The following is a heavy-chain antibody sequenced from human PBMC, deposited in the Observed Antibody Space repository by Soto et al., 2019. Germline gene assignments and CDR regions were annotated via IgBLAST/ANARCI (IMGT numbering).Heavy chain of an antibody. D-gene: IGHD6-13*01. CDR3: AKDMRGGSSSSRYYYGLDV. V-gene: IGHV3-9*01. CDR1: GFTFDDYA. J-gene: IGHJ6*02. CDR2: ISWNSGTI. Sequence: EVQLVESGGGLVQPGRSLRLSCAASGFTFDDYAMHWVRQAPGKGLEWVSDISWNSGTIVYADSVKGRFTISRDNAKNSLYLQMNSLRGEDTALYYCAKDMRGGSSSSRYYYGLDVWGQGTTVTVSS.